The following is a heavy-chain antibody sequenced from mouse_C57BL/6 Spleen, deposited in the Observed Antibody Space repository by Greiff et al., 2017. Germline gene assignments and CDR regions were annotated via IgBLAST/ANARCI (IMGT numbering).Heavy chain of an antibody. CDR1: GYAFSSYW. D-gene: IGHD4-1*01. V-gene: IGHV1-80*01. CDR2: IYPGGGDT. Sequence: VQLQQSGAELVKPGASVKISCKASGYAFSSYWMNWVKQRPGKGLEWIGQIYPGGGDTNYHGKFKGKATLTADKSSSTAYMQLSNLTTEDPAVDFCARPNWDGDYAMDYWGQGTSVTVSS. J-gene: IGHJ4*01. CDR3: ARPNWDGDYAMDY.